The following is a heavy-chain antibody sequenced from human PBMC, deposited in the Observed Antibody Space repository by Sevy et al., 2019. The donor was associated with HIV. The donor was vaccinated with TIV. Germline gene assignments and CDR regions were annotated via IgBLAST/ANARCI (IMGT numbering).Heavy chain of an antibody. CDR3: ASELWRGYSYGFYWYFDL. Sequence: GGSLRLSCAASGFTFSSYGMHWVRQAPGKGLEWVAVISYDGSNKYYADSVKGRFTISRDNSKNTRYLQMNSLRAEDTAVYYCASELWRGYSYGFYWYFDLWGRGTLVTVSS. CDR2: ISYDGSNK. V-gene: IGHV3-30*03. CDR1: GFTFSSYG. D-gene: IGHD5-18*01. J-gene: IGHJ2*01.